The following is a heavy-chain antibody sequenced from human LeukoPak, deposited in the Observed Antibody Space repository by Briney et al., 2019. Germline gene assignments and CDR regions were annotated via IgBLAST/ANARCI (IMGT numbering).Heavy chain of an antibody. CDR1: GGSISSGGYY. CDR3: ARGLSTGGSSWYESWFDP. D-gene: IGHD6-13*01. J-gene: IGHJ5*02. V-gene: IGHV4-31*03. CDR2: IYYSGST. Sequence: PSETLSLTCTVSGGSISSGGYYWSWIRQHPGKGLEWIGYIYYSGSTCYNPSLKSRVTISVDTSKNQFSLKLSSVTAADTAVYYCARGLSTGGSSWYESWFDPWGQGTLVTVSS.